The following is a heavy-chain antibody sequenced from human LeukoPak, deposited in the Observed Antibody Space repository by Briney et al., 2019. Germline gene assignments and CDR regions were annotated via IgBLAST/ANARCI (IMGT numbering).Heavy chain of an antibody. CDR3: ARQNTIYDFWSGYYDY. CDR1: GFIFTDYW. J-gene: IGHJ4*02. CDR2: IRGDGRAT. Sequence: GGSLRLSCAASGFIFTDYWMHWVRQAPGKELVWVARIRGDGRATTYADSVKGRFTISRDNSKNTLYLQMNSLRAEDTAVYYCARQNTIYDFWSGYYDYWGQGTLVTVSS. D-gene: IGHD3-3*01. V-gene: IGHV3-74*03.